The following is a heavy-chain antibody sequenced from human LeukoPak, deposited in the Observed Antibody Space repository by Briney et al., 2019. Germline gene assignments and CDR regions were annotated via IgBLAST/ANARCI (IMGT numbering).Heavy chain of an antibody. CDR2: IYYTGST. J-gene: IGHJ4*02. D-gene: IGHD3-22*01. CDR3: ARHGGYHSPIDY. V-gene: IGHV4-59*08. CDR1: GGSISSYY. Sequence: SETLSLTCTVSGGSISSYYWSWIRQPPGKGLEWIGYIYYTGSTNYNPSLKSRVSISVDTSKNQFSLKLSSVTAADTAVYYCARHGGYHSPIDYWGQGTLVTVSS.